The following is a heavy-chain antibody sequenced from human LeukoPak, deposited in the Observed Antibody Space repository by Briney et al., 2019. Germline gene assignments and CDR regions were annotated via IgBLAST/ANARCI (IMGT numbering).Heavy chain of an antibody. Sequence: PGGSLRLSCAASGFTFSLYSVNWVRQAPGKGLEWVSDFGDDIYYADSVEGRFTISRDNAKNSLYLQMNSLRAEDTAVYYCARDSGWSFDYWGQATLVTVSS. D-gene: IGHD2-15*01. CDR2: FGDDI. V-gene: IGHV3-48*01. CDR1: GFTFSLYS. J-gene: IGHJ4*02. CDR3: ARDSGWSFDY.